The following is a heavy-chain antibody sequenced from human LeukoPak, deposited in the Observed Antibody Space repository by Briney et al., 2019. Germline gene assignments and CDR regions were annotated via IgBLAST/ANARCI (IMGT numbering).Heavy chain of an antibody. CDR1: GFIVSSNY. Sequence: GGSLRLSCAASGFIVSSNYMSWVRQAPGKGLEWVAFISYDGSDSYYADSVRGRFTISRDNSKNTLYLQMNSLRAEDTAVYYCAKASTVTTALDCWGQGTLVAVSS. CDR3: AKASTVTTALDC. V-gene: IGHV3-30*18. D-gene: IGHD4-17*01. CDR2: ISYDGSDS. J-gene: IGHJ4*02.